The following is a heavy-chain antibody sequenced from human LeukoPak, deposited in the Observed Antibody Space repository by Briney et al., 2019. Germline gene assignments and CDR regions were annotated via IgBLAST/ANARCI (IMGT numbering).Heavy chain of an antibody. D-gene: IGHD1-26*01. CDR2: ISSSSSYI. V-gene: IGHV3-21*01. CDR1: GFTFSSYS. Sequence: PGGSLRLSCAASGFTFSSYSMNWVRQAPGKGLEWVSSISSSSSYIYYADSVKGRFTISRDNAKNSLYLQMNSLRAEDTGVYYCARGEWELLGFDYWGQGTLVTVSS. CDR3: ARGEWELLGFDY. J-gene: IGHJ4*02.